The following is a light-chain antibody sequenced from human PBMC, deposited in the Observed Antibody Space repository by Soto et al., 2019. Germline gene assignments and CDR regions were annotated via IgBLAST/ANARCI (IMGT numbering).Light chain of an antibody. Sequence: EFVMTQSPATLSVSPGERATLSCRASQSVSSNLAWYQQKPGQAPRLLIYGASTRATGIPARFSGSGSGTDFTLTISSLQPEDFAVYYCQHYGYPQWTFGQGTKVDI. CDR3: QHYGYPQWT. CDR1: QSVSSN. J-gene: IGKJ1*01. CDR2: GAS. V-gene: IGKV3-15*01.